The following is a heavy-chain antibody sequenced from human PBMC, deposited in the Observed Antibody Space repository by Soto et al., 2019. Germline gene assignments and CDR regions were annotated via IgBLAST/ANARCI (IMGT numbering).Heavy chain of an antibody. V-gene: IGHV1-2*02. Sequence: GASVKVSCKASGYTFTGYYMHWVRQAPGQGLEWMGWINPNSGGTNYAQKFQGRVTMTRDTSISTAYMELSRLRSDDTAVYYCAREVVPAAIRYWFDPWGQGTLVTVSS. CDR2: INPNSGGT. D-gene: IGHD2-2*02. CDR3: AREVVPAAIRYWFDP. CDR1: GYTFTGYY. J-gene: IGHJ5*02.